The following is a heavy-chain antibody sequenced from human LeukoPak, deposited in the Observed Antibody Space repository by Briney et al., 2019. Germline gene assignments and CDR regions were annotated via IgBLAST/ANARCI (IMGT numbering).Heavy chain of an antibody. CDR2: INPNSGGT. J-gene: IGHJ4*02. V-gene: IGHV1-2*02. D-gene: IGHD6-19*01. CDR3: ARDEGFSSGWYIDY. Sequence: ASVKVSCKASGYTFTGYYMHWVRQAPGQGLEWMGWINPNSGGTNYAQKFQGRVTMTRDTSISTAYMELSRLRSDDTAVFYCARDEGFSSGWYIDYWGQGTLVTVSS. CDR1: GYTFTGYY.